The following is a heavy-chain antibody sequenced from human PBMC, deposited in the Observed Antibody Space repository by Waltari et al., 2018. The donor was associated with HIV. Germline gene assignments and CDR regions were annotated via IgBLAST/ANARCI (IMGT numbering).Heavy chain of an antibody. J-gene: IGHJ1*01. CDR1: GASFNAYY. Sequence: VQLQQWGSGRLMPSETLSLTCAVYGASFNAYYWTWIRQSPGNGLEWIGEIDYSGDTNDDPSLSGRVTISVDTSKNQFSLKLTSMTTADTGLYYCVRGAHTSIFGVVKYFQAWGQGTPVTVSS. V-gene: IGHV4-34*02. D-gene: IGHD3-3*01. CDR2: IDYSGDT. CDR3: VRGAHTSIFGVVKYFQA.